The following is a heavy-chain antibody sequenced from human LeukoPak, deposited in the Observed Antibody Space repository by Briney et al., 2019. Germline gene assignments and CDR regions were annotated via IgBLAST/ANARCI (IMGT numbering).Heavy chain of an antibody. V-gene: IGHV1-8*01. J-gene: IGHJ4*02. D-gene: IGHD6-13*01. Sequence: EASVKVSCKTSGYTFTGYDINWVRQAPGQGLEWMGWMKSNSGDTHFAQKFQGRVTMTRNTSISTAFMELSSLRSEDTAVYYCARGEYSSSWYPFVNWGQGSLVTVSS. CDR3: ARGEYSSSWYPFVN. CDR2: MKSNSGDT. CDR1: GYTFTGYD.